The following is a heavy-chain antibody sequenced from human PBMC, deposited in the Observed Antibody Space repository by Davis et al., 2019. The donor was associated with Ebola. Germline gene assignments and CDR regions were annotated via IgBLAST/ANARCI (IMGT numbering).Heavy chain of an antibody. Sequence: GESLKISCAASGFSFSAYWIHWVRQVPGKGLVWVSRIFSDESTTNYADSVKGRFTISRDNAKNTLFLQMNSPRVDDTAVYYCARGLSGTYGFDYWGQGTLVTVSS. CDR1: GFSFSAYW. D-gene: IGHD1-26*01. J-gene: IGHJ4*02. V-gene: IGHV3-74*01. CDR2: IFSDESTT. CDR3: ARGLSGTYGFDY.